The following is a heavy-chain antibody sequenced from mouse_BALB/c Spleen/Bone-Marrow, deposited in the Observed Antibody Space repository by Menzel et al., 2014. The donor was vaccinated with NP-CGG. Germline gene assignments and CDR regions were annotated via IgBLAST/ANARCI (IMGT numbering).Heavy chain of an antibody. CDR3: ARLGYGNSLAMDH. J-gene: IGHJ4*01. Sequence: DVHLVESGGGLVQPGGSLKLSCAASGFDFSRYWMSWVRQAPGKGLEWIGEINPDSSTINYTPSLRDKFIISRDSAKNTLYLQMSKVRSEDAALYYCARLGYGNSLAMDHWGQGTSVTVSS. CDR1: GFDFSRYW. CDR2: INPDSSTI. D-gene: IGHD2-10*02. V-gene: IGHV4-1*02.